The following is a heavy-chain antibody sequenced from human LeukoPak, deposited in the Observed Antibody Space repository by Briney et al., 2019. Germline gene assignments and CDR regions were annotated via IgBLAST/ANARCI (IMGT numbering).Heavy chain of an antibody. D-gene: IGHD4-17*01. CDR3: ARVIGSYGDSAY. CDR2: ITSSSSAT. V-gene: IGHV3-48*02. CDR1: GFKFSSFS. Sequence: GGSLRFSCAASGFKFSSFSMNWVRQAPGKGLEWISYITSSSSATYYADSVKGRFTISRDNAKNSLYLQMNSLRDEDTAVYYCARVIGSYGDSAYWGQGTLVTVSS. J-gene: IGHJ4*02.